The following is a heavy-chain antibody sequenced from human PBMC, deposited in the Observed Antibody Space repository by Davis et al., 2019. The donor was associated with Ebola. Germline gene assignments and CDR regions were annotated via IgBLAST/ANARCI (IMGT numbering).Heavy chain of an antibody. J-gene: IGHJ6*04. Sequence: GESLKISCAASGFTFSSYSMNWVRQAPGKGLEWVSSISSSSSYIYYADSVKGRFTISRDNAKNSLYLQMNSLRAEETAVYYCARDLVQLLSSSAGYYYGMDVWGKGTTVTVSS. CDR1: GFTFSSYS. CDR2: ISSSSSYI. V-gene: IGHV3-21*01. D-gene: IGHD6-6*01. CDR3: ARDLVQLLSSSAGYYYGMDV.